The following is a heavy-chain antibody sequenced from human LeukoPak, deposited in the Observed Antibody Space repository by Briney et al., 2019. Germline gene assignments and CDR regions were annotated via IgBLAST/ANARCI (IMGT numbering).Heavy chain of an antibody. Sequence: GGSLRLSCAASGFTFSSFDMHWVRQPTGQGLEWVSTIGTDSDTYYPGSVEGRFTLSRDNAKNSLYLQMNSLTAGDTAVYYCARGPPRGRYYYMDVWGKGTTVTVSS. CDR1: GFTFSSFD. D-gene: IGHD1-1*01. V-gene: IGHV3-13*01. CDR3: ARGPPRGRYYYMDV. J-gene: IGHJ6*03. CDR2: IGTDSDT.